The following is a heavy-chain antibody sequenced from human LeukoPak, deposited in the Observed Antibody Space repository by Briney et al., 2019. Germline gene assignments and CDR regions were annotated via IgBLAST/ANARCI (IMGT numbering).Heavy chain of an antibody. Sequence: GRSLRLSCAASGFTFSSYAMHWVRQAPGKGLEWVAVISYDGSNKYYADSVKGRFTISRDNSKSTLYLQMNSLRAEDTAVYYCARDSGVWFGYFDYWGQGTLVTVSS. CDR1: GFTFSSYA. J-gene: IGHJ4*02. CDR3: ARDSGVWFGYFDY. D-gene: IGHD3-10*01. CDR2: ISYDGSNK. V-gene: IGHV3-30*14.